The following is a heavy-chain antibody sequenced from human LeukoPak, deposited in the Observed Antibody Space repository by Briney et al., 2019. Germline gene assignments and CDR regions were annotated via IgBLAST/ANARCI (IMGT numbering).Heavy chain of an antibody. CDR2: TNSDGSST. J-gene: IGHJ5*02. CDR3: ARDFFGEDWFDP. Sequence: GGSLRLSCAASGFTFSSYWMHWVRQAPGKGLVWVSRTNSDGSSTSYADSVKGRFTISRDNAKNTLYLQMNSLRAEDTAVYYCARDFFGEDWFDPWGQGTLVTVSS. V-gene: IGHV3-74*01. CDR1: GFTFSSYW. D-gene: IGHD3-3*01.